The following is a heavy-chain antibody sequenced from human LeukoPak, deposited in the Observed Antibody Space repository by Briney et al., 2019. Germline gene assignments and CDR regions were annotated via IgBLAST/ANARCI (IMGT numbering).Heavy chain of an antibody. D-gene: IGHD2-21*01. V-gene: IGHV3-7*01. CDR2: IKQEGTEE. CDR3: ATERGGVLWD. Sequence: VRXAPGKGXEWVANIKQEGTEEHYVDSVKGRFTISRDNAKNSLYLHMKSLKAEDTAVYYCATERGGVLWDWGQGTLVTVSS. J-gene: IGHJ4*02.